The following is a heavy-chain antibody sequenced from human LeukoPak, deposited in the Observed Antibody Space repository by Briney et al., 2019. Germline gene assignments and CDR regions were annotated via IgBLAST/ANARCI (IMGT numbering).Heavy chain of an antibody. Sequence: SETLSLTCTVSGGSISSSSYYWGWIRQPPGKGLEWIGSIYYSGSTYYNPSLKSRVTISVDTSKNQFSLKLSSVTAADTAVYYCARDRDYDAFDIWGQGTMVTVSS. CDR3: ARDRDYDAFDI. V-gene: IGHV4-39*07. CDR2: IYYSGST. J-gene: IGHJ3*02. CDR1: GGSISSSSYY. D-gene: IGHD3-10*01.